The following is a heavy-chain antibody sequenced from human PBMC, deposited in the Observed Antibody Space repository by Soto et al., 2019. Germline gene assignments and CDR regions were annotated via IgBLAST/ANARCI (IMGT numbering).Heavy chain of an antibody. CDR1: GGSISSYY. CDR3: ARGRGYDPYYFDY. J-gene: IGHJ4*02. CDR2: IYYSGST. V-gene: IGHV4-59*01. D-gene: IGHD5-12*01. Sequence: SETLSLTCTVSGGSISSYYWSWIRQPPGKGLEWIGYIYYSGSTNYNPSLKSRVTISVDTSKNQFSLKLSSVTAADTAVYYCARGRGYDPYYFDYWGQGTLVTVS.